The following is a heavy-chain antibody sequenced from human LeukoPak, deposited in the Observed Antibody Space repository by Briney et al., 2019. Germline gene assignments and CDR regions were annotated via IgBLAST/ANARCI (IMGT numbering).Heavy chain of an antibody. D-gene: IGHD1-14*01. V-gene: IGHV3-74*01. CDR2: INPGGSSI. J-gene: IGHJ4*02. Sequence: LPGRSLRLSCAASGFTFSSYLMHWVRQVPGKGLVWVARINPGGSSITYADSVKGRFTIARDNAKNTLYLQMDSLRAEDTGVYYCARSNQADDYWGQGPLVTVSS. CDR1: GFTFSSYL. CDR3: ARSNQADDY.